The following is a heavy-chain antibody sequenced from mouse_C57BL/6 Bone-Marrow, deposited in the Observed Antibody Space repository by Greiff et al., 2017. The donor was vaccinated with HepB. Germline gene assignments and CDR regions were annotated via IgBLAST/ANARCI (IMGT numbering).Heavy chain of an antibody. J-gene: IGHJ3*01. D-gene: IGHD1-1*01. CDR1: GYTFTSYG. Sequence: QVQLQQSGAELARPGASVKLSCKASGYTFTSYGISWVKQRTGQGLEWIGEIYPRSGNTYYNEKFKGKATLTAYKSSSTAYMELRSLTSEDSAVYFCARGYYGSSSWFAYWGQGTLVTVSA. CDR3: ARGYYGSSSWFAY. CDR2: IYPRSGNT. V-gene: IGHV1-81*01.